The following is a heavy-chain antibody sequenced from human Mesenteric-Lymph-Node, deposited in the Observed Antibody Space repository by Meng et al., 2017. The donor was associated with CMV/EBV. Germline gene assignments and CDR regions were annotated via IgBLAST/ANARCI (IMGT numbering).Heavy chain of an antibody. CDR1: GYSFTGYA. V-gene: IGHV1-18*01. Sequence: WTGSGYSFTGYAITWVRQAPGQGLEWMGWISGYNGNTNYAQKFQGRVTMTTDTSTTTAYVELRSLRSDDTAVYFCAKGDGYQQVFDPWGPGTLVTVSS. CDR2: ISGYNGNT. CDR3: AKGDGYQQVFDP. J-gene: IGHJ5*02. D-gene: IGHD2-2*01.